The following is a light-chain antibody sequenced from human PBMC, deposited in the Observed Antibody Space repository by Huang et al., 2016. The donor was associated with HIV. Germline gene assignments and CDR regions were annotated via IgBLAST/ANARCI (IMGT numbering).Light chain of an antibody. Sequence: DIQMTQSPSSLSASVGDRVTITCQASQDISNYLNWYQQKPGKAPKLLIYDASNLEKGVSSRCSGSGSGTDFTFTISSLQPEDIATYYCQHYDNLRTFGQGTKVEIK. CDR3: QHYDNLRT. J-gene: IGKJ1*01. V-gene: IGKV1-33*01. CDR2: DAS. CDR1: QDISNY.